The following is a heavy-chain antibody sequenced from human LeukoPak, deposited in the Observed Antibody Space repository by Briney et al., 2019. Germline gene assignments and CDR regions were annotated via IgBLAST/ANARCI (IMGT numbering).Heavy chain of an antibody. D-gene: IGHD3-22*01. J-gene: IGHJ4*02. Sequence: GGSLRLSCAASGFTFSSYAMSWVRQAPGKGLEWVSAISGSGGSTYYADSVKGRFTISRDNSKNTLYLQMNSLRAEDTAVYYCAKDYYDSSGYYGLWDYWGQGTLVTVSS. CDR2: ISGSGGST. CDR1: GFTFSSYA. CDR3: AKDYYDSSGYYGLWDY. V-gene: IGHV3-23*01.